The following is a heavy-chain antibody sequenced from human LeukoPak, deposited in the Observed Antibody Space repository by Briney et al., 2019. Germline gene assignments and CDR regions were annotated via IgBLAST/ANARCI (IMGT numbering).Heavy chain of an antibody. CDR1: GYTFTSYG. CDR2: ISAYNSNT. J-gene: IGHJ5*02. D-gene: IGHD6-6*01. CDR3: ARDRGRYSSSSWFDP. V-gene: IGHV1-18*01. Sequence: GASVKVSCKASGYTFTSYGISWVRQAPGQGLEGMGWISAYNSNTKYAKKLQGRVTMTTDTSTSTAYMELRSLRSDATAVYYCARDRGRYSSSSWFDPWGQGTLVTVSS.